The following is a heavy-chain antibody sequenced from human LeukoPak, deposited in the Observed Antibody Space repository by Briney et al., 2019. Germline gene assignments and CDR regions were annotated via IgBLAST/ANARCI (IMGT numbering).Heavy chain of an antibody. CDR3: ARVVTSNFQSGPNYYYYGMDV. Sequence: SVKVSCKASGGTFSSYAISWVRQAPGQGLEWMGRIIPILGIANYARKFQGRVTITADKSTSTAYMELSSLRSEDTAVYYCARVVTSNFQSGPNYYYYGMDVWGQGTTVTVSS. D-gene: IGHD4-11*01. V-gene: IGHV1-69*04. CDR1: GGTFSSYA. CDR2: IIPILGIA. J-gene: IGHJ6*02.